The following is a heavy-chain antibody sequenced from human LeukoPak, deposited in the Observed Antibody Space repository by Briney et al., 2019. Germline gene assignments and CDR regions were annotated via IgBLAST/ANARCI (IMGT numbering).Heavy chain of an antibody. Sequence: SETLSHTCTVSGGSISSSSYYWGWIRQPPGKGLEWIGSIYYSGSTYYNPSLKSRVTISVDTSKNQFSLKLSSVTAADTAVYYCARDGGFFDYWGQGTLVTVSS. CDR2: IYYSGST. CDR1: GGSISSSSYY. CDR3: ARDGGFFDY. J-gene: IGHJ4*02. V-gene: IGHV4-39*02. D-gene: IGHD3-16*01.